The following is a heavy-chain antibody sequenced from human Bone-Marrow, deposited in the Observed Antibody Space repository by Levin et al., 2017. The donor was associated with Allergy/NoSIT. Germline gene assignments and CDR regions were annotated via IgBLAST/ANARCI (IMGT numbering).Heavy chain of an antibody. J-gene: IGHJ6*02. CDR3: ARSAEYFYGLDV. CDR2: IDTNGVT. CDR1: GFTFKTHD. Sequence: QSGGSLRLSCVVSGFTFKTHDMYWVRQAKGKGLEWVSAIDTNGVTYYPDSMKGRFTISREETKSSLHLQINSLTVGDTAIYYCARSAEYFYGLDVWGQGTTVTVSS. D-gene: IGHD6-6*01. V-gene: IGHV3-13*01.